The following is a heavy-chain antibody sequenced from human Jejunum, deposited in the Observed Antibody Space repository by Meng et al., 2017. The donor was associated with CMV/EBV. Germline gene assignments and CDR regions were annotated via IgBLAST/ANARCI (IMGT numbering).Heavy chain of an antibody. Sequence: GSGYTCSEYWIGWVRQMPGKGLEWMGIIYPDDSDSRYNQSFQGQVTISADKSITTAYLQWSSLKASDTGMYYCVRRAGSLYYFDFWGPGTLVTVSS. J-gene: IGHJ4*02. CDR1: GYTCSEYW. V-gene: IGHV5-51*01. CDR2: IYPDDSDS. D-gene: IGHD3-10*01. CDR3: VRRAGSLYYFDF.